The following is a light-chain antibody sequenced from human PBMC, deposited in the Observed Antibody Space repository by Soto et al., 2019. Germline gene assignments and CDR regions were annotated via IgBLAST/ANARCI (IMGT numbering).Light chain of an antibody. CDR1: ESVASNY. V-gene: IGKV3-20*01. J-gene: IGKJ1*01. Sequence: EIVLTQSPGTLSLSPGEGATLSCRASESVASNYLAWYQQKPGQAPRLLFYGASIRATGIPDRFSGSGSGTDFTLTLTRLQPEDLATYYCLQDYNYPWTFGQGTKVEIK. CDR2: GAS. CDR3: LQDYNYPWT.